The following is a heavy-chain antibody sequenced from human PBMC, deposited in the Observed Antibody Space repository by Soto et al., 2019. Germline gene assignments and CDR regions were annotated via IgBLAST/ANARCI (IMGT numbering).Heavy chain of an antibody. V-gene: IGHV3-30*18. CDR3: AKGVSVSSITMIVVAPDAFDI. Sequence: GGSLRLSCAASGFTFSSYGMHWVRQAPGKGLEWVAVISYDGSNKYYADSVKGRFTISRDNSKNTLYLQMNSLRAEDTAVYYCAKGVSVSSITMIVVAPDAFDIWGQGTMVTVSS. J-gene: IGHJ3*02. CDR1: GFTFSSYG. D-gene: IGHD3-22*01. CDR2: ISYDGSNK.